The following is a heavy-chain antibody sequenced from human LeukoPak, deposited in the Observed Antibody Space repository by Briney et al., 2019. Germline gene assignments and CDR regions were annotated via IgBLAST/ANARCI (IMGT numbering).Heavy chain of an antibody. D-gene: IGHD1-26*01. J-gene: IGHJ4*02. Sequence: TGGSLRLSCAASGFTFDDYAMHGVRQAPGKGLEWVSGISWNSGSIGYADSVKGRFTISRDNAKNSLYLQMNSLRAEDTALYYCARGDSGSWDFDYWGQGTLVTVSS. CDR1: GFTFDDYA. V-gene: IGHV3-9*01. CDR2: ISWNSGSI. CDR3: ARGDSGSWDFDY.